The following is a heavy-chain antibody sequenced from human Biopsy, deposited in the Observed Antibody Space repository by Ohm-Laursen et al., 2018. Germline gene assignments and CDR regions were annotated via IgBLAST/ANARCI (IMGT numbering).Heavy chain of an antibody. V-gene: IGHV1-69*10. Sequence: ASVKVSCKASGGPFSSYAVTWVRQAPGQGLEWMGGFAPESGKIVYSQKFQGRVTMTEDTSTGTAYMEVWRLRSDDTAVYYCAADINAWNVNYWGQGTQVIVSS. CDR3: AADINAWNVNY. CDR2: FAPESGKI. D-gene: IGHD1-1*01. J-gene: IGHJ4*02. CDR1: GGPFSSYA.